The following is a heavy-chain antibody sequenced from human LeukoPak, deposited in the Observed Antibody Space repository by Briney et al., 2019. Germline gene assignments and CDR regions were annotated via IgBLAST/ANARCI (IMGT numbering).Heavy chain of an antibody. CDR1: GFTFSSYG. D-gene: IGHD2-21*02. J-gene: IGHJ3*02. V-gene: IGHV3-74*01. Sequence: PGGSLRLSCAASGFTFSSYGMHWVRQAPGKGLVWVSRINSDGSSTSYADSVKGRFTISRDNAKNTLYLQMNSLRAEDTAVYYCARERLVVTEAFDIWGQGTMVTVSS. CDR2: INSDGSST. CDR3: ARERLVVTEAFDI.